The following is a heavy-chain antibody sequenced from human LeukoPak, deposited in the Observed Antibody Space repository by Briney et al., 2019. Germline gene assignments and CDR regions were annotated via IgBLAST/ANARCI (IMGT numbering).Heavy chain of an antibody. Sequence: PSETLSLTCAVSGGSISSGGYSWSWIRQPPGKGLEWIGYIYHSGSTYYNPSLKSRVTISVDRSKNQFSLKLSSVTAADTAVYYCARVRATPAHFDYWGQGTLVTVSS. D-gene: IGHD5-12*01. V-gene: IGHV4-30-2*01. CDR2: IYHSGST. J-gene: IGHJ4*02. CDR1: GGSISSGGYS. CDR3: ARVRATPAHFDY.